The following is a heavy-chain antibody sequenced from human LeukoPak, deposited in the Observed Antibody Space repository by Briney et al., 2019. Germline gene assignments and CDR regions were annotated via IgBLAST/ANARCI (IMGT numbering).Heavy chain of an antibody. D-gene: IGHD4-17*01. CDR1: GGSISSGDYY. CDR2: IYYSGST. J-gene: IGHJ6*02. Sequence: SETLSLTCTVSGGSISSGDYYGSWIRQPPGKGLECIGYIYYSGSTYYNPSLKSRVTISVDTSKNQFSLKLSSVTAADTAVYYCARDMTTVTTAGYYYGMDVWGQGTTVTVSS. CDR3: ARDMTTVTTAGYYYGMDV. V-gene: IGHV4-30-4*01.